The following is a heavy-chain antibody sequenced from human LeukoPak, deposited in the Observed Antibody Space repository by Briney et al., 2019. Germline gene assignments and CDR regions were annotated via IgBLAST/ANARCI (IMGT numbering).Heavy chain of an antibody. V-gene: IGHV4-39*01. D-gene: IGHD3-10*01. CDR2: IYYSGST. CDR3: ASQSADLYYYGSGSSADY. J-gene: IGHJ4*02. CDR1: GDSINSRSYY. Sequence: PSETLSLTCTVSGDSINSRSYYWGWIRQPPGKGLEWIGCIYYSGSTYYNPSLKSRVTISVDTSKNQFSLKLSSVTAADTAVYYCASQSADLYYYGSGSSADYWGQGTLVTVSS.